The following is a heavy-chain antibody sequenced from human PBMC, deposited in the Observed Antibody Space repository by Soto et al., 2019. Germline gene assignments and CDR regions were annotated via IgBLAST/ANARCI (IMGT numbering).Heavy chain of an antibody. CDR1: GGSTSSYY. CDR2: IYTSGST. J-gene: IGHJ6*02. D-gene: IGHD1-7*01. Sequence: SETLSLTCTVSGGSTSSYYWSWVRQPAGKGREWIGRIYTSGSTNYNPSLKSRVTMSVDTSKNQFSLKLSSVTAADTAVYYCARDGGGNWNFDYYYYYGMDVWGQGTTVTVSS. V-gene: IGHV4-4*07. CDR3: ARDGGGNWNFDYYYYYGMDV.